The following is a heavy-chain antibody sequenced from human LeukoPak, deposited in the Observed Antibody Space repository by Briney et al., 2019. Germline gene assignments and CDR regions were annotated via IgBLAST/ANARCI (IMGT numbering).Heavy chain of an antibody. V-gene: IGHV3-74*01. CDR1: EFTFSSYW. Sequence: GGSLRLSCAASEFTFSSYWMHWVRQVPGKGLVWVSRINSDGSSRSYADSAKGRFTISRDNAKNTLYLQMNSLRAEDTAVYYCAREEGLGDFWSGHYNGMDVWGQGTTVTVSS. D-gene: IGHD3-3*01. CDR3: AREEGLGDFWSGHYNGMDV. CDR2: INSDGSSR. J-gene: IGHJ6*02.